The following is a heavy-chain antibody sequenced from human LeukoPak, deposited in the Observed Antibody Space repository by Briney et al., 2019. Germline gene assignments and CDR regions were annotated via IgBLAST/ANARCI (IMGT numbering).Heavy chain of an antibody. Sequence: PGGSLRLSCAASGFTFSSCCVSWVRQARGKGREGVANIKRYGSEKFYVDSVKGRFTISRDNAKNSLYLQMNSLRAEDTAVYYCAREPHDFWSGNYMDVWGKGTTVTVSS. J-gene: IGHJ6*03. D-gene: IGHD3-3*01. CDR2: IKRYGSEK. CDR1: GFTFSSCC. V-gene: IGHV3-7*01. CDR3: AREPHDFWSGNYMDV.